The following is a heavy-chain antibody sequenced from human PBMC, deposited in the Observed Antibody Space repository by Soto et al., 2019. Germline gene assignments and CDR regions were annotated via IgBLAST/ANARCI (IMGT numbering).Heavy chain of an antibody. CDR1: GFSLSTTGVG. Sequence: QITLTESGPTLVNPTQTLTLTCTFSGFSLSTTGVGVGWIRQPPGKAPESLALIYWDDDKRYNPSLRSRLTIANDTSRNQLFLTMTNMDHVDTATYFCAHRRGPYSNWNDGDFDYWGQGTLVTVSS. J-gene: IGHJ4*02. CDR2: IYWDDDK. CDR3: AHRRGPYSNWNDGDFDY. D-gene: IGHD1-1*01. V-gene: IGHV2-5*02.